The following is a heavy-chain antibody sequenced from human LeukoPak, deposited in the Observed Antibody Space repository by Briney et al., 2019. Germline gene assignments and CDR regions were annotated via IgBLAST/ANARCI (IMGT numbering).Heavy chain of an antibody. CDR1: GGSISSYY. D-gene: IGHD4-17*01. CDR2: IYYSGST. CDR3: ARFYGDYPFYYYYYYGMDV. V-gene: IGHV4-59*01. Sequence: PSETLSLTCTVSGGSISSYYWCWIRQPPGKGLEWIGYIYYSGSTNYNPSLKSRVTISVDTSKNQFSLKLSSVTAADTAVYYCARFYGDYPFYYYYYYGMDVWGQGTTVTVSS. J-gene: IGHJ6*02.